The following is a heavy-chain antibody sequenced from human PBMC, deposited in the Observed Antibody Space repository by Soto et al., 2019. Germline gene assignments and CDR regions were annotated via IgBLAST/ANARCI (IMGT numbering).Heavy chain of an antibody. CDR2: ISANNGNT. J-gene: IGHJ6*03. D-gene: IGHD2-15*01. Sequence: ASVKVSCKASGYTFTSYGISWVRQAPGQGLEWMGWISANNGNTSYAQKLQGRVTMTRNTSISTAYMELSSLRSEDTAVYYCARVTDIVYYYYYMDVWGKGTTVTVSS. CDR3: ARVTDIVYYYYYMDV. V-gene: IGHV1-18*01. CDR1: GYTFTSYG.